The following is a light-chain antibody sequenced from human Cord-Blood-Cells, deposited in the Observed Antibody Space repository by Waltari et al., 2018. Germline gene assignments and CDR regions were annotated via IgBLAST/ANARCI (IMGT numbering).Light chain of an antibody. CDR2: EVS. J-gene: IGLJ3*02. CDR3: CSYAGSSTGV. CDR1: SSDVGSYNL. Sequence: QSALTQPASASGSPGQSITIPCTGTSSDVGSYNLVSWYQQHPGKAPKRMIYEVSKRPSGVSNRFSGSKSGNTASLTISGLQAEDEADYYCCSYAGSSTGVFGGGTKLTVL. V-gene: IGLV2-23*02.